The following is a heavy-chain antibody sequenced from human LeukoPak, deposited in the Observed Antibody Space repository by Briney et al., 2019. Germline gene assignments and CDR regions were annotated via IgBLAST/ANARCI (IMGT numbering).Heavy chain of an antibody. CDR3: ARGGLTFGGN. CDR2: IHQSGSI. J-gene: IGHJ4*02. D-gene: IGHD1-14*01. V-gene: IGHV4-30-2*01. Sequence: SSETLSLTCAVSGGSISSGDYSWSWIRQPSGKGLEWIGYIHQSGSIYYNPSPKSRVTISIDKSNNQFSLKLSSVTAADTAVYYCARGGLTFGGNWGQGTLVTVSS. CDR1: GGSISSGDYS.